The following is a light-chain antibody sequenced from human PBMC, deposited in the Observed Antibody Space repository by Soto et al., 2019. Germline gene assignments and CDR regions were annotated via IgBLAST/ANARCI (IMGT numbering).Light chain of an antibody. CDR1: RTAVAAGYYY. J-gene: IGLJ1*01. CDR2: DVS. CDR3: TSYTSSTPFYV. Sequence: QYVLTQPASLSGSPGQSIATSCTALRTAVAAGYYYVSWYHQHPGQAPQLIIYDVSNRLSGVSDRFSGSKSGNTASLTISGLQAEYEAEYYCTSYTSSTPFYVFGTGTKLTVL. V-gene: IGLV2-14*03.